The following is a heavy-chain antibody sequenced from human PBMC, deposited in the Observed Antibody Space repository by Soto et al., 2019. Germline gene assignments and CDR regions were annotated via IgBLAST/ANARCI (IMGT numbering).Heavy chain of an antibody. Sequence: PSEALSLTCTVSGGSISSYYWSWIRQPPGKGLEWIGYIYYSGSTNYNPSLKSRVTISVDTSKNQFSLKLSSVTAADTAVYYCARRYGASFDYWGQGTLVTVSS. CDR2: IYYSGST. V-gene: IGHV4-59*01. CDR3: ARRYGASFDY. CDR1: GGSISSYY. D-gene: IGHD4-17*01. J-gene: IGHJ4*02.